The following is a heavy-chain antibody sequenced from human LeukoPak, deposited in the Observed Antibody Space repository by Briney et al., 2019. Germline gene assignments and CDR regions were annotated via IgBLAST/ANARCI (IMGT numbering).Heavy chain of an antibody. Sequence: GGSLRLSCAASGFTFSSYAMRWVRQAPGKGREGVSAISGSGGSTYYADSVKGRFTISRDNSKNTLYLQMNSLRAEDTAVYYCAKDARKWLPQPLDAFDIWGQGTMVTVSS. J-gene: IGHJ3*02. V-gene: IGHV3-23*01. CDR1: GFTFSSYA. CDR2: ISGSGGST. CDR3: AKDARKWLPQPLDAFDI. D-gene: IGHD5-12*01.